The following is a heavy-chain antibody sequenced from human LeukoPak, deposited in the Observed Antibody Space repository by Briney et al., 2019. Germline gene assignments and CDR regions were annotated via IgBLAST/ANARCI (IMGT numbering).Heavy chain of an antibody. CDR3: ARDPGGTVVTAISYYYYGMDV. Sequence: ASVKVSCTASGYTFTSYDISWVRQAPGQGLEWVGWISAYNGNTNYAQTLQGRVTITTDTSTSTPYMELRSLRSDDTAVYYCARDPGGTVVTAISYYYYGMDVWGQGTTVTVSS. CDR1: GYTFTSYD. CDR2: ISAYNGNT. V-gene: IGHV1-18*01. D-gene: IGHD2-21*02. J-gene: IGHJ6*02.